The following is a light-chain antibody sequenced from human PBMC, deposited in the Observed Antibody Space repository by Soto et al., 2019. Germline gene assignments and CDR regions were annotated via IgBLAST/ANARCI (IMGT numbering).Light chain of an antibody. CDR2: FAS. V-gene: IGKV1D-16*01. CDR1: QDIGSH. CDR3: QQFRSFPIT. Sequence: DIQMTQSPSSLSASVGDRVTITCRSSQDIGSHLAWYQQKPEKAPKSLIYFASTLQSGVPSRFSASGSGTDFTLTNSSLQPEDFATYYCQQFRSFPITLGQGTRLEIK. J-gene: IGKJ5*01.